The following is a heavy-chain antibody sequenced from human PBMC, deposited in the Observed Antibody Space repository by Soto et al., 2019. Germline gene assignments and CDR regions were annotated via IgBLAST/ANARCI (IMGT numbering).Heavy chain of an antibody. CDR3: TTDSYSTIIIVRFDY. V-gene: IGHV3-15*07. CDR1: CFTFTTAW. Sequence: GSLRLSFAASCFTFTTAWFNWVLKPPVKWLEWVGRIKSKTDGGTTDYAEPVKGRFAISRDDSNNMVYLKMNSLKIEDTAVYYCTTDSYSTIIIVRFDYWGHGTLVTVSS. D-gene: IGHD3-22*01. CDR2: IKSKTDGGTT. J-gene: IGHJ4*01.